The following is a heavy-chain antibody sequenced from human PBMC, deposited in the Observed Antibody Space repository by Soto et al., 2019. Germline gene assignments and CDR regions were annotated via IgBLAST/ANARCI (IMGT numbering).Heavy chain of an antibody. V-gene: IGHV3-21*01. CDR2: ISSSSSYI. Sequence: EGALRGSCAASGFTFSSYSMNWVRQAPGKGLEWVSSISSSSSYIYYADSVKGRFTISRDNAKNSLYLQMNSLRAEDTAVYYCARARSAGAYYGMDVWGQGTTVTVSS. J-gene: IGHJ6*02. CDR3: ARARSAGAYYGMDV. CDR1: GFTFSSYS. D-gene: IGHD1-26*01.